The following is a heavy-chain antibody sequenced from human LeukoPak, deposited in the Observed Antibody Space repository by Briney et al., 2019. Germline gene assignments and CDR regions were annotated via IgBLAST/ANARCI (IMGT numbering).Heavy chain of an antibody. Sequence: PSETLSLTCTVSGGSISSYYWSWIRQPPGKGLEWIGYIYYSGSTNYNPSLKSRVTISVDTSKNQFSLKLSSVTAADTAVYYCARVVTRGGYYFDSWARETLAPVSS. D-gene: IGHD4-23*01. CDR2: IYYSGST. V-gene: IGHV4-59*08. J-gene: IGHJ4*02. CDR1: GGSISSYY. CDR3: ARVVTRGGYYFDS.